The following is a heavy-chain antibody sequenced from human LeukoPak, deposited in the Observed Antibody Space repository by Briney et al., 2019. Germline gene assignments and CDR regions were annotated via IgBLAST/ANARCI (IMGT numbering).Heavy chain of an antibody. CDR3: VRDGVGATTYFGYFDH. D-gene: IGHD1-26*01. V-gene: IGHV3-30-3*01. J-gene: IGHJ4*02. CDR2: ISYDGSNK. CDR1: GFTFSSYA. Sequence: GGSLRLSCAASGFTFSSYAMHWVRQAPGKGLEWVAVISYDGSNKYYADSVKGRFTISRDNSKNTLYLQMNSLRAEDTAVYYCVRDGVGATTYFGYFDHWGQGNLVTVSS.